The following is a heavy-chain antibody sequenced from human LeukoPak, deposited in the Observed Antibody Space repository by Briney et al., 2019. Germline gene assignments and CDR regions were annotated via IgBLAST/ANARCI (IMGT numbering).Heavy chain of an antibody. CDR1: GFTFDDSG. D-gene: IGHD1-26*01. V-gene: IGHV3-53*01. Sequence: GGSLRLSCAASGFTFDDSGMSWVRQAPGKGLEWVSVIYSGGSTYYADSVKGRFTISRDNSKNTLYLQMNSLRAEDTAVYYCARDRASGSYYSAFDIWGQGTMVTVSS. CDR2: IYSGGST. CDR3: ARDRASGSYYSAFDI. J-gene: IGHJ3*02.